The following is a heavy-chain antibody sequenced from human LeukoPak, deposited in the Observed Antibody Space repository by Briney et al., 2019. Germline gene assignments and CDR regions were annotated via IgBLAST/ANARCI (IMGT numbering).Heavy chain of an antibody. Sequence: SETLSLTCTVPGASFSSYYWSWIRQPPGKRLEWIRYIYYSGSTDYNPSLKSRVTISVDTSKNRFSLKLSSVTAADTAVYYCARDTRSGYSDYWGQGTLVTVSS. CDR1: GASFSSYY. CDR3: ARDTRSGYSDY. CDR2: IYYSGST. D-gene: IGHD3-3*01. V-gene: IGHV4-59*01. J-gene: IGHJ4*02.